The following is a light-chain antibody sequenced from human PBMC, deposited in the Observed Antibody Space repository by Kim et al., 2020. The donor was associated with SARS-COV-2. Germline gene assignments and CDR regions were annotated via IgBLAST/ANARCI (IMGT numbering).Light chain of an antibody. CDR3: GTWDSSLSAAV. J-gene: IGLJ7*01. V-gene: IGLV1-51*01. Sequence: GPKGTISCSGSSSNIGKKSVSWYQQLPRTAPKVLIYGNNKRPSGIPDRFSGSKSGTSATLGITGLQTGDEADYYCGTWDSSLSAAVFGGGTQLTVL. CDR2: GNN. CDR1: SSNIGKKS.